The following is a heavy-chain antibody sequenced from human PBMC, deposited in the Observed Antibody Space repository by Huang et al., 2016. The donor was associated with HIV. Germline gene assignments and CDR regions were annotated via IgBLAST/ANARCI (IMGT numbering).Heavy chain of an antibody. CDR1: GYIFTTYW. CDR2: IYPDDSDT. CDR3: ARIASSGGYYFDS. Sequence: EVQLVQSGAEVKEPGQSLKISCKNSGYIFTTYWIGWVRQLPGKGLEWMGIIYPDDSDTRSSPSFQGQVTISADKALNTAYLQWSSLKDSDTAMYYCARIASSGGYYFDSWGQGTLVTVSS. D-gene: IGHD6-25*01. V-gene: IGHV5-51*03. J-gene: IGHJ4*02.